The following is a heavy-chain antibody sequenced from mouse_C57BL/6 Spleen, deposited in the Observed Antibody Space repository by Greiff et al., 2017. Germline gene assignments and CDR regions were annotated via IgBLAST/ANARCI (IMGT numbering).Heavy chain of an antibody. V-gene: IGHV1-55*01. CDR2: IYPGSGST. CDR3: ARRLRGYFDV. Sequence: QVQLQQPGAELVKPGASVKMSCKASGYTFTSYWITWVKQRPGQGLEWIGDIYPGSGSTNYNEKFKSKATLTVDTSSSTAYMQLSSLTSEDSAVYYCARRLRGYFDVWGTETTVTVSS. CDR1: GYTFTSYW. D-gene: IGHD1-1*01. J-gene: IGHJ1*03.